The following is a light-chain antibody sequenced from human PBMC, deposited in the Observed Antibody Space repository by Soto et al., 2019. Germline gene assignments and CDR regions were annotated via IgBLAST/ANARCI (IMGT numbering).Light chain of an antibody. J-gene: IGLJ6*01. CDR1: SSDVGGYKY. CDR2: EVN. Sequence: QSALTQPPSASGSPGQSVTISCTGTSSDVGGYKYVSWYQQHPGKAPKLMIFEVNKRPSGVPDRFSGSKSGNTASLTVSGLQPEDEADYYCPSFAATHNVGVFGPGTNLTVL. CDR3: PSFAATHNVGV. V-gene: IGLV2-8*01.